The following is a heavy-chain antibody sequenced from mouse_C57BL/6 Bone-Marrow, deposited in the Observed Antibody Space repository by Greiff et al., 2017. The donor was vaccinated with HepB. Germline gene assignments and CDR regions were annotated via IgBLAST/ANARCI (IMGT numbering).Heavy chain of an antibody. CDR3: TTHYGSSYLFAY. Sequence: VQLKQSGAELVRPGASVKLSCTASGFNIKDDYMHWVKQRPDQGLEWIGWIDPENGDTEYASKFQGKATITADTSSNTAYLQLSSLTSEDTAVYYCTTHYGSSYLFAYWGQGTLVTVSA. D-gene: IGHD1-1*01. V-gene: IGHV14-4*01. CDR1: GFNIKDDY. CDR2: IDPENGDT. J-gene: IGHJ3*01.